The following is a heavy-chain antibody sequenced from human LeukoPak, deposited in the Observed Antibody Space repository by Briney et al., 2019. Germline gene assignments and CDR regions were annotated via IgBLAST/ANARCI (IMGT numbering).Heavy chain of an antibody. J-gene: IGHJ4*02. D-gene: IGHD1-1*01. CDR3: AIWTSGNY. Sequence: GGSLRLSCAASGLTFDGSWMNWVRQAPGKGLEWVANMDPSGSQKRYVHSVKGRFSISKDNPGTSLYLEMYSLRAEDTAIYYCAIWTSGNYWGQGTLVTVSS. CDR2: MDPSGSQK. CDR1: GLTFDGSW. V-gene: IGHV3-7*01.